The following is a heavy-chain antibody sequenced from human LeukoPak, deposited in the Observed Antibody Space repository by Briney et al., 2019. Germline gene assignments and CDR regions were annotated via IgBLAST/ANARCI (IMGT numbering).Heavy chain of an antibody. V-gene: IGHV3-49*03. CDR2: IKSKVYGETI. CDR1: GFTFGDYA. J-gene: IGHJ4*02. CDR3: SRASFGVVVNMYYFDY. Sequence: GRSLRLSCAASGFTFGDYAMGWFRQAPGKGLEWLSFIKSKVYGETIEYAASVKGRFTISRDDSKSIAYLHMNSLETEDTAIYFCSRASFGVVVNMYYFDYWGLGTLVTVSS. D-gene: IGHD3-3*01.